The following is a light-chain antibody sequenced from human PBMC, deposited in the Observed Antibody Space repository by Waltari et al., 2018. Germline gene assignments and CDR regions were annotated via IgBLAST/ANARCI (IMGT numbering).Light chain of an antibody. V-gene: IGKV1-5*03. CDR1: QSISSW. J-gene: IGKJ1*01. CDR3: QQYNTYSRT. Sequence: DIQMTQSPSTLSASVGDRVTITCRANQSISSWLAWYQQKPGKAPKLLIYEASSLDSGVPSRFSGSGSGTEFTLTISSLQPDDFATYYCQQYNTYSRTFGQGTKVEIK. CDR2: EAS.